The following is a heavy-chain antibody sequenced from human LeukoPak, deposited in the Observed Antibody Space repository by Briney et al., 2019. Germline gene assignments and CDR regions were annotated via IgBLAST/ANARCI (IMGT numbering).Heavy chain of an antibody. Sequence: GGSLRLSCAASGFTFSSYRMNWLRQAPGKGLEWVSYISSGSSTIHYADSVKGRFTISRDNAKNSLFLQMNSLRAEDTAVYYCARGGYDYNALFDHWGQGTLVTVSS. CDR3: ARGGYDYNALFDH. CDR2: ISSGSSTI. J-gene: IGHJ4*02. D-gene: IGHD5-12*01. V-gene: IGHV3-48*01. CDR1: GFTFSSYR.